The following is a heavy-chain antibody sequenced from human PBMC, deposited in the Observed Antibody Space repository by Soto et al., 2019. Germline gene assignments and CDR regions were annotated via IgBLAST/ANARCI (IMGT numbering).Heavy chain of an antibody. V-gene: IGHV1-8*01. J-gene: IGHJ4*02. CDR3: ARGSDNYDYVWGSSKTGEFDY. Sequence: GASVKVSCKASGYTFTSYDINWVRQATGQGLEWMGWMNPNSGNTGYAQKFQGRVTMTRNTSISTAYMELSSLRSEDTAVYYCARGSDNYDYVWGSSKTGEFDYWGQGTLVTVSS. CDR1: GYTFTSYD. D-gene: IGHD3-16*01. CDR2: MNPNSGNT.